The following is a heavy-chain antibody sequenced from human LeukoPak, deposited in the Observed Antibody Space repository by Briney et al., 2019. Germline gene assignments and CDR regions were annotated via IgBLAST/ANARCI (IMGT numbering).Heavy chain of an antibody. J-gene: IGHJ4*02. CDR1: GGTFSSYA. D-gene: IGHD3-16*01. CDR2: IIPIFGTA. CDR3: AGGEGHGLNFDY. V-gene: IGHV1-69*05. Sequence: SVKVSCRASGGTFSSYAISWVRQAPGQGLEWMGGIIPIFGTANYAQKFQDRVTMTTDTSTSTAYMELRSLRSDDTAVYSCAGGEGHGLNFDYWGQGTLVTVSS.